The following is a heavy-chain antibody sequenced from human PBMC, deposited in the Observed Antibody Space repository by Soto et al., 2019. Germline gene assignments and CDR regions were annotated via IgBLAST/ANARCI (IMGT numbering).Heavy chain of an antibody. CDR1: GYTFTSYA. CDR3: AREGDCSGGSCYPGPRNFDY. CDR2: INAGNGNT. J-gene: IGHJ4*02. V-gene: IGHV1-3*01. Sequence: ASVKVSCKASGYTFTSYAMHWVRQAPGQRLEWMGWINAGNGNTKYSQKFQGRVTITRDTSASTAYMELSSLRSEDTAVYYCAREGDCSGGSCYPGPRNFDYWGQGTLVTVSS. D-gene: IGHD2-15*01.